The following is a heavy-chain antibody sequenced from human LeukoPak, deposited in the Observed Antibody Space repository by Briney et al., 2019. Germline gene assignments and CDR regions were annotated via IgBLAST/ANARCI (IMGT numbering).Heavy chain of an antibody. CDR3: VKDRPNYHESGGHYHRPNGDS. CDR1: GFTFNTYA. Sequence: GGSLRLSCAASGFTFNTYAMSWVRQAPGKGLEWVSSITSSGTVTFYADSVKDRFTVSRDNSENTLYLQMSRLRAEDTAVYYCVKDRPNYHESGGHYHRPNGDSWGQGTLVTVSS. CDR2: ITSSGTVT. J-gene: IGHJ5*01. V-gene: IGHV3-23*01. D-gene: IGHD3-22*01.